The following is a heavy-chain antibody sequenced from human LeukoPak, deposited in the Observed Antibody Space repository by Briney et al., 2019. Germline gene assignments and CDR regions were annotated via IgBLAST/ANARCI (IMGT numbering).Heavy chain of an antibody. CDR3: ARDSHYYDSSGYYTEFVFYYYGMDV. V-gene: IGHV3-30-3*01. CDR2: ISYDGSNK. J-gene: IGHJ6*02. Sequence: PGGSLRLSCAASGFTFSSYAMHWARQAPGKGLEWVAVISYDGSNKYYADSVKGRFTISRDNSKNTLYLQMNSLRAEDTAVYYCARDSHYYDSSGYYTEFVFYYYGMDVWGQGTTVTVSS. D-gene: IGHD3-22*01. CDR1: GFTFSSYA.